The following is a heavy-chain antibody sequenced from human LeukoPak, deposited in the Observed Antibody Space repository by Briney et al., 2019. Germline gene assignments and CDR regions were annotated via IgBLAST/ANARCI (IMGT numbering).Heavy chain of an antibody. V-gene: IGHV3-21*01. D-gene: IGHD2-2*01. CDR2: ISSSSSYI. CDR3: ARGGVVPAAIDY. Sequence: GGSLRLSCAASGFTFSSYIMNWVRQAPGKRLEWFSSISSSSSYIYYADSVKGRFTISRDNAKNSLYLQMNSLRAEDTAVYYCARGGVVPAAIDYWGQGTLVTVSS. CDR1: GFTFSSYI. J-gene: IGHJ4*02.